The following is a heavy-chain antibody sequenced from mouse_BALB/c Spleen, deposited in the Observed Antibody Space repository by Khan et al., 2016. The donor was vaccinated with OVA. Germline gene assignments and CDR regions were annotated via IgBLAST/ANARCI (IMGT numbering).Heavy chain of an antibody. Sequence: VQLQESGPGLVAPSQSLSITCTVSGFSLSRYNIHWVRQPPGKGLEWLGMIWGGGGTDYNSTLKSRLSISKDNSKSQVFLKLNSRQAYDTAMYYCARAYYRYDGYYAIDYWGQGTSVTVSS. CDR3: ARAYYRYDGYYAIDY. V-gene: IGHV2-6-4*01. J-gene: IGHJ4*01. D-gene: IGHD2-14*01. CDR2: IWGGGGT. CDR1: GFSLSRYN.